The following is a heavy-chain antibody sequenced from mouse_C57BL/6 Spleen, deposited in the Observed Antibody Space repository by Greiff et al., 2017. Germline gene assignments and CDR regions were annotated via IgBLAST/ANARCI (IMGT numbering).Heavy chain of an antibody. CDR2: IDPANGNT. V-gene: IGHV14-3*01. D-gene: IGHD1-1*01. J-gene: IGHJ1*03. CDR1: GFNNKNTY. CDR3: ARNGSKDWYFDV. Sequence: EVKLVESVAELVRPGASVKLSCTASGFNNKNTYMHWVKQRPEQGLEWIGRIDPANGNTKYAPKFQGKATITADTSSNTAYLQLSSLTSEDTAIYYCARNGSKDWYFDVWGTGTTVTVSS.